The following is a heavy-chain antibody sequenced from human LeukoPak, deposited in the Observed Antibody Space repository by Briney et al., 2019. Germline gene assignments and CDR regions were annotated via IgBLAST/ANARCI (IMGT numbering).Heavy chain of an antibody. D-gene: IGHD6-13*01. J-gene: IGHJ4*02. CDR3: ARGLIAAAGTWYFDY. V-gene: IGHV4-34*01. Sequence: GSLRLSCAASGFTFTNYGMTWVRQPPGKGLEWIGEINHSGSTNYNPSLESRVTISVDTSKNQFSLKLSSVTAADTAVYYCARGLIAAAGTWYFDYWGQGTLVTVSS. CDR2: INHSGST. CDR1: GFTFTNYG.